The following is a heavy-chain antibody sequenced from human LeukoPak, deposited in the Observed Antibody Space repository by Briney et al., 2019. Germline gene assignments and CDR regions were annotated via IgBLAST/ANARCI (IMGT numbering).Heavy chain of an antibody. CDR2: INHSGST. D-gene: IGHD6-13*01. CDR3: ARFLFLSSGRSWYKGDDAFDI. J-gene: IGHJ3*02. CDR1: GGSFSGYY. Sequence: SETLSLTCAVYGGSFSGYYWSWIRQPPGKGLEWIGEINHSGSTNYNPSLKSRVTISVDTSKNQFSLKLSSVTAADTAVYYCARFLFLSSGRSWYKGDDAFDIWGQGTMVTVSS. V-gene: IGHV4-34*01.